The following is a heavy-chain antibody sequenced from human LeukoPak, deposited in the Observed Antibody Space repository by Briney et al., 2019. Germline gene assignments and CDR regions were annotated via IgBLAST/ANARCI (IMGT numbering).Heavy chain of an antibody. J-gene: IGHJ4*02. Sequence: PGGSLRLSCVVSGLTFSSYSMTRVRQAPGKGLEWVSGISASGGDTWYPDSVKGRFTTSRDNSKNTLFLQMNSLRGEDTAIYYCAKDAAGPEYWGQGTLVTVSS. CDR3: AKDAAGPEY. CDR2: ISASGGDT. D-gene: IGHD6-13*01. CDR1: GLTFSSYS. V-gene: IGHV3-23*01.